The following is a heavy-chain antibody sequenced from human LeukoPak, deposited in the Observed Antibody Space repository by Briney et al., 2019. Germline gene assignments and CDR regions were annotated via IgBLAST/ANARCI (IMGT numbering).Heavy chain of an antibody. D-gene: IGHD6-6*01. V-gene: IGHV4-59*01. J-gene: IGHJ3*02. CDR3: ARDKRYSRLSSPYAFDI. Sequence: PSETLSLTCTVSGGALSSYYWSWIRQSPGKGLECIGYIHYTVSTNYNPSLKSRVNISVAMSKDQSYLKLSSVPAAETAVYYCARDKRYSRLSSPYAFDIWGQGTMVTVSS. CDR1: GGALSSYY. CDR2: IHYTVST.